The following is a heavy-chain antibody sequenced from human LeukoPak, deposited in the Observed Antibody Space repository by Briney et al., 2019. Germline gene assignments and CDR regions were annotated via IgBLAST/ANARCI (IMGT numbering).Heavy chain of an antibody. Sequence: GGSLRLSCAASGFTFSSYGMHWVRQAPGKGLEWVAVISYDGSNKYYADSVKGRFTTSRDNAKNTLSLQMNSLGAEDTAVYYCAKDKDFWSGYYRGLPYYYGMDVWGQGTTVTVSS. D-gene: IGHD3-3*01. V-gene: IGHV3-30*18. CDR2: ISYDGSNK. CDR1: GFTFSSYG. CDR3: AKDKDFWSGYYRGLPYYYGMDV. J-gene: IGHJ6*02.